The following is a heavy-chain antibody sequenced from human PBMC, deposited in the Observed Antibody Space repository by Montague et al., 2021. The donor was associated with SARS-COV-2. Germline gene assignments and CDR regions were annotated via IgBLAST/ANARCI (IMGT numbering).Heavy chain of an antibody. D-gene: IGHD5/OR15-5a*01. CDR2: IVPDGSNT. J-gene: IGHJ4*02. CDR3: AKHVPSTFDY. CDR1: GFTFSSYW. Sequence: SLRLSCAASGFTFSSYWMRWVRQAPGKGLEWVAHIVPDGSNTLYVDPGEGRFTISRDNAKNSLYLQMNNLRAEDTAVYYCAKHVPSTFDYWGQGTLVTVSS. V-gene: IGHV3-7*01.